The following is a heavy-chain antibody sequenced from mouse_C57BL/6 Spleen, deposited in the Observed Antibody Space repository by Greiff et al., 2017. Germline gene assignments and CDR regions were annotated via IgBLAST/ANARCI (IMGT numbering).Heavy chain of an antibody. CDR1: GYAFSSSW. CDR3: ARGAYFDY. J-gene: IGHJ2*01. CDR2: IYPGDGDT. Sequence: QVQLKESGPELVKPGASVKISCKASGYAFSSSWMNWVKQRPGKGLEWIGRIYPGDGDTNYNGKFKGKATLTADKSSSTAYMQLSSLTSEDSAVYFCARGAYFDYWGQGTTLTVSS. V-gene: IGHV1-82*01.